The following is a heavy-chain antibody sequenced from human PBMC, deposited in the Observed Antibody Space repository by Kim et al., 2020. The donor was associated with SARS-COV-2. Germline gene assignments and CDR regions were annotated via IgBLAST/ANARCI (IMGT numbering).Heavy chain of an antibody. J-gene: IGHJ4*02. D-gene: IGHD1-26*01. CDR1: GFTFSNAW. CDR3: NTVGWDLPGVD. V-gene: IGHV3-15*01. CDR2: IKSKTGGGTT. Sequence: GGSLRLSCAASGFTFSNAWMSWVRQAPGKGLEWVGRIKSKTGGGTTDYAALVTGRFIISSDDSESSLFMQRNSVKTEDTGVYSCNTVGWDLPGVDWGQGTLVTVSS.